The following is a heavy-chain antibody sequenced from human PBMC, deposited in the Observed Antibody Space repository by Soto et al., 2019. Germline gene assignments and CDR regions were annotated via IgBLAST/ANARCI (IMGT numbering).Heavy chain of an antibody. CDR3: ARDPLRYFDWLPPGGY. J-gene: IGHJ4*02. D-gene: IGHD3-9*01. V-gene: IGHV3-11*01. CDR2: ISSSGSTI. Sequence: GGSLRLSCAASGFTFSDYYMSWIRQVPGKGLEWVSYISSSGSTIYYADSVKGRFTISRDNAKNSLYLQMNSLRAEDTAVYYCARDPLRYFDWLPPGGYWGQGTLVTVSS. CDR1: GFTFSDYY.